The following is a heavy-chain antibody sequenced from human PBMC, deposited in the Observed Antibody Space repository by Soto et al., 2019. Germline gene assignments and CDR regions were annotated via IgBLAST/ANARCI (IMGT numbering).Heavy chain of an antibody. J-gene: IGHJ4*02. CDR1: GFTFSIYD. V-gene: IGHV3-13*04. CDR3: ARAIGPTLFDY. CDR2: IGTAGDT. Sequence: LRLSCSASGFTFSIYDMHWVRQGPGKGLEWVSAIGTAGDTNYAGSVKGRFTISRENAKNSLYLQMNSLRAGDTAIYFCARAIGPTLFDYWGQGTLVTVSS. D-gene: IGHD3-22*01.